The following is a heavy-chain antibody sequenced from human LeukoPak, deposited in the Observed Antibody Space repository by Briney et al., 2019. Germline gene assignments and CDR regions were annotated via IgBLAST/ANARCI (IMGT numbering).Heavy chain of an antibody. CDR1: GFTVSSTY. J-gene: IGHJ4*02. CDR2: IYSGGST. V-gene: IGHV3-53*01. D-gene: IGHD3-16*01. CDR3: ARAMGGFSYLDS. Sequence: PGGSLILSCAASGFTVSSTYMSWVRQAPGRGLEWVSVIYSGGSTYYADSVKGRFTISRDNSKNTLYLQMNTLRAEDTAVYYCARAMGGFSYLDSWGQGTLVTVSS.